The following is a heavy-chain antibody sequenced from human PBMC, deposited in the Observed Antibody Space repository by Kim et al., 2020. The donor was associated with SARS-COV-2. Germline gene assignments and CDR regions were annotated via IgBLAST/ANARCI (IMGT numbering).Heavy chain of an antibody. J-gene: IGHJ4*02. CDR3: ATGSRDGYNSPFDY. V-gene: IGHV1-24*01. Sequence: AQKFQGRVTMTEDTSTDTAYMELSSLRSEDTAVYYCATGSRDGYNSPFDYWGQGTLVTVSS. D-gene: IGHD5-12*01.